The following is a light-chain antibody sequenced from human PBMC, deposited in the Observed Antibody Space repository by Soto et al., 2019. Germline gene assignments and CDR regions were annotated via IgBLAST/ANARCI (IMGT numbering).Light chain of an antibody. CDR2: GAS. V-gene: IGKV3-15*01. Sequence: EIVMTQSPATLSVSPGERATLSCRASQSVSSSYLAWYQQKTGQAPRLLIYGASSRATGIPARFSGSGSGTEFTLAFSSLQSEDFAVYYCQQYNNWPWTFGRGTKVGIK. CDR3: QQYNNWPWT. J-gene: IGKJ1*01. CDR1: QSVSSSY.